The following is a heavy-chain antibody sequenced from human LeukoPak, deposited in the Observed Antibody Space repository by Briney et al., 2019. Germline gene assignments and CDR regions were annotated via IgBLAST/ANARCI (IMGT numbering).Heavy chain of an antibody. V-gene: IGHV3-48*03. J-gene: IGHJ5*02. CDR1: GFTLSSYA. CDR2: ISSSGTTI. CDR3: ARVGVVVAATGNLWFDP. Sequence: GGSLRLSCAASGFTLSSYAMHWVRQAPGKGLEWVSYISSSGTTIYYADSVKGRFTISRDNAKNSLYLQMNSLRAEDTAVYYCARVGVVVAATGNLWFDPWGQGTLVTVSS. D-gene: IGHD2-15*01.